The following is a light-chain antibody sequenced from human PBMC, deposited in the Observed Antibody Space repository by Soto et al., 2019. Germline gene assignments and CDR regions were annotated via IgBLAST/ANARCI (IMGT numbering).Light chain of an antibody. Sequence: QSELTQPPSVSGAPGQRVTISCTGSSSNIGAGYDVHWYQQLPGAAPKLLIYGNSNRPSGVPDRFSGSKSGTSASLAITGLQAEDEADYHCQSYDSSLSGSVFGGGTKLTVL. J-gene: IGLJ3*02. CDR3: QSYDSSLSGSV. V-gene: IGLV1-40*01. CDR1: SSNIGAGYD. CDR2: GNS.